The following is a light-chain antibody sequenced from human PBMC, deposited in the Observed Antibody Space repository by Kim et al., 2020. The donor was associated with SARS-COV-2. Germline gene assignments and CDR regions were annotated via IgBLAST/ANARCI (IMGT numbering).Light chain of an antibody. CDR3: LLSYSGAWV. CDR1: TGAVTSGHY. V-gene: IGLV7-46*01. Sequence: PGRTVTLNCGSRTGAVTSGHYGSWIQQKPGQAPMTLISDTNNKHSWTPARFSGSLLGDKVALTLSGALPGDEADYYCLLSYSGAWVFGGGTQLTVL. J-gene: IGLJ3*02. CDR2: DTN.